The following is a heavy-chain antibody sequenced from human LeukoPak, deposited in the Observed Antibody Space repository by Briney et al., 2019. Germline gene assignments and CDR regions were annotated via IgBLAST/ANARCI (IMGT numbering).Heavy chain of an antibody. J-gene: IGHJ4*02. CDR1: GFSFSSYS. V-gene: IGHV3-48*02. D-gene: IGHD2-21*02. Sequence: GGSLRLSCAGSGFSFSSYSINWVRQAPGKGLEWVSYISTGSTTIYYADSVRGRFTISRDNARNSLYLQMNSLRDEDTAVYYCARAAYCGGDCYYFDYWGQGILVTVSS. CDR2: ISTGSTTI. CDR3: ARAAYCGGDCYYFDY.